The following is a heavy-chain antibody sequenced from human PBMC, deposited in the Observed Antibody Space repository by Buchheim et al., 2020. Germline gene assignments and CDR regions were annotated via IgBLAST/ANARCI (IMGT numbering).Heavy chain of an antibody. Sequence: QVQLVESGGGVVQPGRSLRLSCAASGFTFSSYGMHWVRQAPGKGLEWVSVISYDGSNKYYADSVKGRFTISRDNSKNTLYLQRNSLRAEDTAVYYCAKDREYYYGSGSYYNVDYYYGMDVWGQGT. CDR2: ISYDGSNK. J-gene: IGHJ6*02. CDR3: AKDREYYYGSGSYYNVDYYYGMDV. D-gene: IGHD3-10*01. CDR1: GFTFSSYG. V-gene: IGHV3-30*18.